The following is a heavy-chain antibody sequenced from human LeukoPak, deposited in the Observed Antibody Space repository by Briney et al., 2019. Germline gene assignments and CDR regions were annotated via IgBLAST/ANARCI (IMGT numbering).Heavy chain of an antibody. CDR2: IYYSGST. D-gene: IGHD3-22*01. V-gene: IGHV4-39*07. CDR3: AREIVVVNYYFDY. J-gene: IGHJ4*02. CDR1: GDSISSSSSY. Sequence: SETLSLTCSVSGDSISSSSSYWGWIRQPPGKGLEWIGSIYYSGSTYYNTSLKSRVTISVDTSKSQFSLKLSSVTAADTAVYYCAREIVVVNYYFDYWGQGTLVTVSS.